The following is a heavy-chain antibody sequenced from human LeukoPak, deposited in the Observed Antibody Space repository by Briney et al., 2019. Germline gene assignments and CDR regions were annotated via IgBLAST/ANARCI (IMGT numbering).Heavy chain of an antibody. J-gene: IGHJ4*02. V-gene: IGHV3-30-3*01. Sequence: GGSLRLSCAASGFTFSSYAMHWVRQAPGKGLEWVAVISYDGSNKYYADSVKGRFTISRDNSKTTLYLQMNSLRAEDTAVYYCAKDFLFSGSYIDYWGQGTLVTVSS. CDR2: ISYDGSNK. CDR3: AKDFLFSGSYIDY. D-gene: IGHD1-26*01. CDR1: GFTFSSYA.